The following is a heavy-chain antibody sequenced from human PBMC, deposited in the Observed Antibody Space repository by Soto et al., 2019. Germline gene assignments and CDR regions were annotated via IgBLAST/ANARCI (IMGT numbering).Heavy chain of an antibody. CDR2: INHSGST. J-gene: IGHJ6*02. Sequence: SETLFLTCAVYGGSISGYYWSRVRQPPGKGLEWIGEINHSGSTNYNPSLKSRVTISVDTSKNQFSLKLSSVTAADTAVYYCARIRGTTMVRGTLHYGMDVWGQGTTLTVS. CDR1: GGSISGYY. D-gene: IGHD3-10*01. CDR3: ARIRGTTMVRGTLHYGMDV. V-gene: IGHV4-34*01.